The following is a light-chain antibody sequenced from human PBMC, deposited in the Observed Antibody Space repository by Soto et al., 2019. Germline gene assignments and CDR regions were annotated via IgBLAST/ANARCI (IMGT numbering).Light chain of an antibody. CDR2: AAS. CDR1: QVISTS. CDR3: QQLFDSPIT. Sequence: DVQLTQSPSFLSPSILDSVTITCRASQVISTSLAWYQVKPGKAPKLLIYAASTLESGVPSRFSATVSGTEFSLTINSLQPEDFATYYCQQLFDSPITFGQGTRLEIK. J-gene: IGKJ5*01. V-gene: IGKV1-9*01.